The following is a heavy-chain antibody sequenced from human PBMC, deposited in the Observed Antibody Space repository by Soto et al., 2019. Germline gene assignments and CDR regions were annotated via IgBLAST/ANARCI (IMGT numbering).Heavy chain of an antibody. V-gene: IGHV4-59*11. D-gene: IGHD6-19*01. CDR1: GGSISCHC. CDR2: IFYSGST. Sequence: LETLSLTCSVSGGSISCHCWIWSGQPPGEGMEWMGYIFYSGSTTYNNNPSLKSRVTISVDTSKNQFSLSLSSVTAADTAVYYCARVGSSGWSPDYWGQGTLVTVSS. J-gene: IGHJ4*02. CDR3: ARVGSSGWSPDY.